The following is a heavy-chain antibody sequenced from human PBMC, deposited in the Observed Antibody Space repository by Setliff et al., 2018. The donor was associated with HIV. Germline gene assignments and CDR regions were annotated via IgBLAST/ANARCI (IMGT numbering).Heavy chain of an antibody. J-gene: IGHJ6*03. D-gene: IGHD3-10*01. CDR2: INYRGNT. V-gene: IGHV4-39*01. Sequence: SETLSLTCTVSGGSISTSRYYWGWIRQPPGKGLEWIGSINYRGNTYYNPSLKSRAAISVDTPKNQISLKLSSVTAADTAVYYCASLDGSESPYIYYYYMDVWGKGTAVTVSS. CDR1: GGSISTSRYY. CDR3: ASLDGSESPYIYYYYMDV.